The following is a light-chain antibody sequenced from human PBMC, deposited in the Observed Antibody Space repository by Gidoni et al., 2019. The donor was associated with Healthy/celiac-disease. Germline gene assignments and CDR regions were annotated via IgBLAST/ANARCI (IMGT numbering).Light chain of an antibody. CDR3: QQYYSTPYT. J-gene: IGKJ2*01. V-gene: IGKV4-1*01. Sequence: DIVMTQSPDSLAVSLGERATINCKSSQSVLYSSNNKNYLAWYQQKPGQPPKLLICWTDFTLTISSLQAEDVAVYYCQQYYSTPYTFGQGTKLEIK. CDR1: QSVLYSSNNKNY.